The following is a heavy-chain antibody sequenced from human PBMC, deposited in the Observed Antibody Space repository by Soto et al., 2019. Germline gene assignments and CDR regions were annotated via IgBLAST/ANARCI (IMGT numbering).Heavy chain of an antibody. CDR1: VFTFSNYG. J-gene: IGHJ5*02. CDR3: AKVLMDSTDWFDP. D-gene: IGHD3-9*01. V-gene: IGHV3-30*18. CDR2: ISYDGSNK. Sequence: LRLSFAASVFTFSNYGMHWVRQAPGKGLEWVAVISYDGSNKYFADSVKGRFTISRDNSKNTLYLQMNNLRAEDTAVYYCAKVLMDSTDWFDPWGQGTLVTVSS.